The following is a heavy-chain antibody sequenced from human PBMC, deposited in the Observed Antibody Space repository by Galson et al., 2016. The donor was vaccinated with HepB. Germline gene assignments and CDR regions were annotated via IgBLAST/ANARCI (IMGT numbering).Heavy chain of an antibody. CDR1: GGSISSTIYD. D-gene: IGHD3-10*01. J-gene: IGHJ1*01. CDR2: IYYSGST. CDR3: FQYGSGSYYNAPAVQH. V-gene: IGHV4-39*01. Sequence: GTLSLTCTVSGGSISSTIYDWGWIRQPPGKGLEWIGSIYYSGSTFYNLSPKSRVTISVDTSKNQFSLKLSSVTAADTAVYYCFQYGSGSYYNAPAVQHWGQGTLVTVSS.